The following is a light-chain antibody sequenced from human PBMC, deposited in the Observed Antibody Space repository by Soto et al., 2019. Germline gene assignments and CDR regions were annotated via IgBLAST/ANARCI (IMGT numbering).Light chain of an antibody. V-gene: IGKV1-39*01. CDR2: AAS. Sequence: DIQMTQSPSSLSASVGDRVTITCRASQSISSYLNWYQQKPGKAPKLLIYAASSLQSGVPSRFSGSGSGTDFXLTISSLQPEDFATYYCQQSYSTPGFGGGTKVEIK. CDR1: QSISSY. J-gene: IGKJ4*02. CDR3: QQSYSTPG.